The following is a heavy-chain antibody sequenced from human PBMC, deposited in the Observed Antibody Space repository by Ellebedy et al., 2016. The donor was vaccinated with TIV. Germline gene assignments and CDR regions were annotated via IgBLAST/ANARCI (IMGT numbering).Heavy chain of an antibody. V-gene: IGHV3-7*03. D-gene: IGHD6-13*01. CDR2: IKHDRSED. CDR3: VGGSGWLFDY. Sequence: GESLKISCGASGFRFSAFWMNWVRQSPGKGLEWVANIKHDRSEDNYVDSVKGRFAISRDNTNSAVFLQMNTLRAEDTAIYYCVGGSGWLFDYWGEGTLVTVSS. CDR1: GFRFSAFW. J-gene: IGHJ4*02.